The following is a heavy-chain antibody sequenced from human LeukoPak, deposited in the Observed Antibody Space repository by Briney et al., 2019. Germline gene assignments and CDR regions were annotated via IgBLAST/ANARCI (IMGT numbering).Heavy chain of an antibody. CDR3: ARKIKTAMGYYFDY. CDR1: GFTFSSYA. D-gene: IGHD5-18*01. V-gene: IGHV3-23*01. J-gene: IGHJ4*02. Sequence: PGGSLRLSCAASGFTFSSYAMSWVRQAPGKGLEWVSSISGSGGNTYYADSVKGRFTISRDNAKNSLYLQMNSLRAEDTAVYYCARKIKTAMGYYFDYWGQGTLVTVSS. CDR2: ISGSGGNT.